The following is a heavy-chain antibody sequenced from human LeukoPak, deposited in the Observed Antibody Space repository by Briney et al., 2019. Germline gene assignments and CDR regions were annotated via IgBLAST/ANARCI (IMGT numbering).Heavy chain of an antibody. CDR2: INHSGST. CDR1: GGSFSGYY. V-gene: IGHV4-34*01. D-gene: IGHD4-17*01. Sequence: PSETLSLTCAVYGGSFSGYYWSWIRQPPGKGLEWIGEINHSGSTNYNPSLKSRVTISVDTSKNQFSLKPSSVTAADTAVYYCARGPDYGDYYYYYYMDVWGKGTTVTVSS. CDR3: ARGPDYGDYYYYYYMDV. J-gene: IGHJ6*03.